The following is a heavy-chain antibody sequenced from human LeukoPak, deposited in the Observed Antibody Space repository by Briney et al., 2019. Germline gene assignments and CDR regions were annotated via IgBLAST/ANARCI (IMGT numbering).Heavy chain of an antibody. J-gene: IGHJ4*02. CDR2: IKSKTDGGTT. Sequence: GGSLRLSCAASGFTFSNAWMSWVRQAPGKGLEWVGRIKSKTDGGTTDYAAPMKGRFTISRDDSKNTLYLQMNSLKTEDTAVYYCTTAYYGSGSFSMYYFDYWGQGTLVTVSS. V-gene: IGHV3-15*01. CDR3: TTAYYGSGSFSMYYFDY. CDR1: GFTFSNAW. D-gene: IGHD3-10*01.